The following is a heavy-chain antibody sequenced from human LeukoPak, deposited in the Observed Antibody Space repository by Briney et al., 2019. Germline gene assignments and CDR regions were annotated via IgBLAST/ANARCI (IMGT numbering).Heavy chain of an antibody. CDR3: ARDAPGNTALDY. CDR2: INGYGSST. V-gene: IGHV3-74*01. Sequence: GGSLRLSCAASGFTFISYWMHWVRQAPGKGLVWVSRINGYGSSTDFADSVKGRFTISRDNTKNTLYLQMNSLRAEDTAVYYCARDAPGNTALDYWGQGTLVTVSS. CDR1: GFTFISYW. J-gene: IGHJ4*02. D-gene: IGHD5-18*01.